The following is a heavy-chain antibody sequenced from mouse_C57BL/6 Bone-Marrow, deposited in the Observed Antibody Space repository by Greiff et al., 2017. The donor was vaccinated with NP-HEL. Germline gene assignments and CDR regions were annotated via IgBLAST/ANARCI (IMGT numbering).Heavy chain of an antibody. Sequence: QVQLQQPGAELVRPGTSVKLSCKASGYTFTSYWMHWVKQRPGQGLEWIGVIDPSDSYTNYNQKFKGKAKLTVDTSSSTAYMQLSSLTSEDSAVYYCASARAYWGQGTLVTVSA. J-gene: IGHJ3*01. V-gene: IGHV1-59*01. CDR2: IDPSDSYT. CDR3: ASARAY. CDR1: GYTFTSYW.